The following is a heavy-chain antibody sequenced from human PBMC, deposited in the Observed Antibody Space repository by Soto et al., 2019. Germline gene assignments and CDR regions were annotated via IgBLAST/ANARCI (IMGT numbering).Heavy chain of an antibody. CDR3: ARGRYDFWSGYYMGGDWFDP. D-gene: IGHD3-3*01. J-gene: IGHJ5*02. V-gene: IGHV4-34*01. Sequence: PSETLSLTCAVYGGSFSGYYWSWIGQPPGKGLEWIGEINHSGSTNYNPSLKSRVTISVDTSKNQFSLKLSSVTAADTAVYYCARGRYDFWSGYYMGGDWFDPWGQGTLVTVSS. CDR2: INHSGST. CDR1: GGSFSGYY.